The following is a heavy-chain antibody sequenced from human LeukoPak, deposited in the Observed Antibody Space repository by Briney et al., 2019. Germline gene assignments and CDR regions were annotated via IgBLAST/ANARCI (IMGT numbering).Heavy chain of an antibody. CDR3: AREGSGYCSGGSCSGWFDP. CDR2: INPSGGST. Sequence: GASVKVSCKASGYTFTSYYMHWVRQAPGQGLEWMGIINPSGGSTSYAQKFQGRVTMTRDTSTSTVYMELSSLRSEDTAVYYRAREGSGYCSGGSCSGWFDPWGQGTLVTVSS. CDR1: GYTFTSYY. D-gene: IGHD2-15*01. V-gene: IGHV1-46*01. J-gene: IGHJ5*02.